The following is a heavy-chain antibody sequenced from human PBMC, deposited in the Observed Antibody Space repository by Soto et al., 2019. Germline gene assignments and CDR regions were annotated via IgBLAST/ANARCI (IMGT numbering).Heavy chain of an antibody. CDR3: ARRTRRQYYYGSGSYYPDWMSMDV. V-gene: IGHV4-39*01. J-gene: IGHJ6*02. CDR1: GGSISSSSYY. CDR2: IYYSGST. Sequence: QLQLQESGPGLVKPSETLSLTCTVSGGSISSSSYYWGWIRQPPGKGLEWIGSIYYSGSTYYNPSLKSRVTISVDTSKNQFSLKLSSVTAADTAVYYCARRTRRQYYYGSGSYYPDWMSMDVWGQGTTVTVSS. D-gene: IGHD3-10*01.